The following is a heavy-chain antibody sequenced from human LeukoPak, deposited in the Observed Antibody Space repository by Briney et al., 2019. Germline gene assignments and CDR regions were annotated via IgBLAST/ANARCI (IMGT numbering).Heavy chain of an antibody. CDR3: ARWDYSSSWDFDY. J-gene: IGHJ4*02. D-gene: IGHD6-13*01. Sequence: KTSETLSLTCTVSGYSISSGYYWGWIRQPPGKGLEWIGSIYHSGSTYYNPSLKSRVTISVDTSKNQFSLKLSSVTAADTAVYYCARWDYSSSWDFDYWGQGTLVTVSS. V-gene: IGHV4-38-2*02. CDR1: GYSISSGYY. CDR2: IYHSGST.